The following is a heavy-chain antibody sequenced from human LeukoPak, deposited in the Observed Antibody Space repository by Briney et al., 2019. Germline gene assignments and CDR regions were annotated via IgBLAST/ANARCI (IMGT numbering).Heavy chain of an antibody. CDR2: IRYDGSNK. Sequence: GGSLRLACAASGFTFSSYGMHWVRQAPGKGLEWVAFIRYDGSNKYYADSVKGRFTISRDNAKNSLYLQMNSLRAEDTALYYCAKDIGAYCGGDCYSVYFQHWGQGTLVTVSS. D-gene: IGHD2-21*02. CDR1: GFTFSSYG. J-gene: IGHJ1*01. CDR3: AKDIGAYCGGDCYSVYFQH. V-gene: IGHV3-30*02.